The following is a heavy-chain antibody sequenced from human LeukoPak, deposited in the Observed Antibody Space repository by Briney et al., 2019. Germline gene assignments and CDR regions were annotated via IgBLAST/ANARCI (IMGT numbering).Heavy chain of an antibody. CDR3: AKRDYYDSSGYYYLYYFDH. CDR2: ISNSGGST. D-gene: IGHD3-22*01. J-gene: IGHJ4*02. V-gene: IGHV3-23*01. CDR1: GFTFSNYA. Sequence: GGSLRLSCAASGFTFSNYAMSWVRQAPGKGLEWVSGISNSGGSTYYADSVKGRVHISRDNSKNKLYLQMNSLRAEDTAVYYCAKRDYYDSSGYYYLYYFDHWGQGTLVTVSS.